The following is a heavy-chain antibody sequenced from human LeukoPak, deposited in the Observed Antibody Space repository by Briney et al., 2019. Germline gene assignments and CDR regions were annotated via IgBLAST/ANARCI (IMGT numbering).Heavy chain of an antibody. CDR2: IKQDGSEK. D-gene: IGHD3-3*01. J-gene: IGHJ4*02. Sequence: GGSQRLSCAASGFTFSSYWMSWIRQAPGKGLEWVANIKQDGSEKYFVDSLKGRFTISRDNAKNSLYLEMNSLRAEDTALYYCAKYDSWSGYSFDYWGQGTLVTVSS. CDR1: GFTFSSYW. CDR3: AKYDSWSGYSFDY. V-gene: IGHV3-7*01.